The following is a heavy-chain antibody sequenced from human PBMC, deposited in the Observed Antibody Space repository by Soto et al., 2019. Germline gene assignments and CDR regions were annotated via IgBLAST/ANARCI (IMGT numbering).Heavy chain of an antibody. CDR1: GFTFSSYA. V-gene: IGHV3-23*01. D-gene: IGHD6-13*01. Sequence: EVQLLESGGGLVQPGGSLVLSCAASGFTFSSYAMSWVRQAPGKGLEWVSSISGGGNDAYYADSVKGRFTISRDNSRNTLYLQTYSLRADDTAVHYCARSLFLASTGIEPFDFWGQGTLVTVSS. CDR3: ARSLFLASTGIEPFDF. J-gene: IGHJ4*02. CDR2: ISGGGNDA.